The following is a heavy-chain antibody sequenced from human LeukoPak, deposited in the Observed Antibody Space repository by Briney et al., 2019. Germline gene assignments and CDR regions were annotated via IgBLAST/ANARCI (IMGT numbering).Heavy chain of an antibody. CDR3: ARGGGGYSYGKIDS. Sequence: GGCLRLCCAVYGLTFSIYSRESVRQARGRGLGWVANIKEDGNETTYVDCVRGRFTISRHQAKNSLSQQIDSRRTEHMAVYYCARGGGGYSYGKIDSWGQGILVTVSS. J-gene: IGHJ5*01. D-gene: IGHD5-18*01. CDR1: GLTFSIYS. CDR2: IKEDGNET. V-gene: IGHV3-7*01.